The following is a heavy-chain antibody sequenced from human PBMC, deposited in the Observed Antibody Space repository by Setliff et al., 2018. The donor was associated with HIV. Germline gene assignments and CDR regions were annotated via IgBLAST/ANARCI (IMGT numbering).Heavy chain of an antibody. CDR1: RYSFTAYN. Sequence: ASVKVSCKSSASRYSFTAYNMHWVRQAPGQGLEWMGIINPFGGTTTYAQKFQGRVTMTRDTSTSTVYMELTNLRSEDTAVYYCARERTTLTPHGLGYMDVWGKGTTVTVSS. CDR2: INPFGGTT. J-gene: IGHJ6*03. D-gene: IGHD4-4*01. CDR3: ARERTTLTPHGLGYMDV. V-gene: IGHV1-46*01.